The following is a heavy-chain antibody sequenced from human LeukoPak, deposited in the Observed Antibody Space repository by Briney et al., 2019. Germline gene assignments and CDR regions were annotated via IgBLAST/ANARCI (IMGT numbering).Heavy chain of an antibody. CDR3: AREIAVAGTSRGSDY. CDR2: IKQDGSEK. CDR1: GFTFTSYW. J-gene: IGHJ4*02. V-gene: IGHV3-7*01. D-gene: IGHD6-19*01. Sequence: GGSLRLSCAASGFTFTSYWMSWVRQAPGKGLEWVANIKQDGSEKYYVDSVKGRFTISRDNAKNSLYLQMNSLRAEDTAVYYCAREIAVAGTSRGSDYWGQGTLVTVSS.